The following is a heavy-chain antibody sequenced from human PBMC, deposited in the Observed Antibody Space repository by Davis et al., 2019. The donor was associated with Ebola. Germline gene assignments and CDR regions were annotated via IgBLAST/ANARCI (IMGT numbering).Heavy chain of an antibody. J-gene: IGHJ6*02. CDR1: GFTFSGSA. D-gene: IGHD6-13*01. V-gene: IGHV3-73*01. CDR2: IRSKANSYAT. CDR3: ARDPTEYSSSWYRQYDYYYYGMDV. Sequence: GESLKISCAASGFTFSGSAMHWVRQASGKGLEWVGRIRSKANSYATAYAASVKGRFTISRDDSKNTAYLQMNSLKTEDTAVYYCARDPTEYSSSWYRQYDYYYYGMDVWGQGTTVTVSS.